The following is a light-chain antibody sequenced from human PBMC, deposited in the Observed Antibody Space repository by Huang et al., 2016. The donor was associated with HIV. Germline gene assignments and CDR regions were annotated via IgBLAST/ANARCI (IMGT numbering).Light chain of an antibody. CDR3: QQYNNWPPDPT. V-gene: IGKV3-15*01. CDR2: GAS. Sequence: EIVMTQSPATLSVSPGERDTLSCRASQSVSSNVAWYQQKPGQVPRLLIYGASTRATGIPDRFSGSGSETEFTLSISSLQSEDFALYYCQQYNNWPPDPTFGQGTKLEIK. J-gene: IGKJ2*01. CDR1: QSVSSN.